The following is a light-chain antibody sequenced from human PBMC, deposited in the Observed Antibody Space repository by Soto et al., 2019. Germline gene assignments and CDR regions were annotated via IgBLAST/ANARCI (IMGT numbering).Light chain of an antibody. V-gene: IGKV3-20*01. CDR1: QSVSSSY. Sequence: EIGMTQSPGTLSLSPGERATLSCRASQSVSSSYLAWYQQKPGQAPRLLIYGASSRATGIPDRFTGSGSGTDFTFTISRLEPEDFAVYYCQQYGDSPITFGQGTRLEIK. J-gene: IGKJ5*01. CDR2: GAS. CDR3: QQYGDSPIT.